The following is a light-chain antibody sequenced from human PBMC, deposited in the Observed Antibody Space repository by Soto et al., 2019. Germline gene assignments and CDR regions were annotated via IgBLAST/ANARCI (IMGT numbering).Light chain of an antibody. CDR1: QTISSW. Sequence: DIQMTQSPSTLSGSVGDRVTITCRASQTISSWLAWYQQKPGKVPKLLIYKASTLKSGVPSRFSGSGSGTEFTLTISSLQPEDIATYYCQQYENLPTFGQGTRLEIK. V-gene: IGKV1-5*03. CDR2: KAS. J-gene: IGKJ5*01. CDR3: QQYENLPT.